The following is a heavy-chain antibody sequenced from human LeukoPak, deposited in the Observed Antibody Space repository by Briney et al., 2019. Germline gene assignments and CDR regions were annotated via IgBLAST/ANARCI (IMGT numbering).Heavy chain of an antibody. Sequence: GGSRRLSCAASGFTFDDYAMHWVRQAPGKGLEWVSLISGDGGSTYYADSVKGRFTISRDNSKNSLYLQMNSLRTEDTALYYCAKEVAAAGNMNYYYYGMDVWGQGTTVTVSS. CDR1: GFTFDDYA. J-gene: IGHJ6*02. D-gene: IGHD6-13*01. CDR2: ISGDGGST. CDR3: AKEVAAAGNMNYYYYGMDV. V-gene: IGHV3-43*02.